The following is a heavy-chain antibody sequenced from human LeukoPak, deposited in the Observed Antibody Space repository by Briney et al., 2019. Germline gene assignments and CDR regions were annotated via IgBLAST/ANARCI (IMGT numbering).Heavy chain of an antibody. Sequence: PSETLSPTCAVYGGSFSGYYWSWIRQPPGKGLEWIGEINHSGSTNYNPSLKSRVTISVDTSKNQFSLKLSSVTAADTAVYYCARGRRGKSYYDSSGCYFQHWGQGTLVTVSS. J-gene: IGHJ1*01. D-gene: IGHD3-22*01. CDR3: ARGRRGKSYYDSSGCYFQH. CDR2: INHSGST. CDR1: GGSFSGYY. V-gene: IGHV4-34*01.